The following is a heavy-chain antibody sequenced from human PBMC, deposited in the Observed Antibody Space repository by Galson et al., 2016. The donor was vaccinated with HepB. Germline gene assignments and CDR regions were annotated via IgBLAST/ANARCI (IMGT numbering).Heavy chain of an antibody. CDR1: GYSFGSYG. CDR2: ISGYNGDT. D-gene: IGHD1-1*01. V-gene: IGHV1-18*04. J-gene: IGHJ5*02. CDR3: AREAGTTPYNWFDP. Sequence: VKVSCKASGYSFGSYGISWVRQAPGQGLEWMGWISGYNGDTYYAQSFQGRVTMTTDTPTTTVYMELTSLTSDDTAVYFCAREAGTTPYNWFDPWGQGTLVSVSS.